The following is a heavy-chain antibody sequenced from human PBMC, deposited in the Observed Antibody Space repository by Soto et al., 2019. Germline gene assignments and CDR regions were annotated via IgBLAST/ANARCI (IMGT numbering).Heavy chain of an antibody. CDR2: IYYTGTT. V-gene: IGHV4-31*02. J-gene: IGHJ6*02. D-gene: IGHD4-17*01. CDR1: GESITRGGYH. Sequence: VQLQGSGPGLVRPSQTLSLTCTVSGESITRGGYHWSWIRQHPGKGLEWIGNIYYTGTTKYNPSPXSXXTISRDPFRNQFSLEVRSVTAADSAVYYCARSFDGEYGMDVWGQGTTVTVSS. CDR3: ARSFDGEYGMDV.